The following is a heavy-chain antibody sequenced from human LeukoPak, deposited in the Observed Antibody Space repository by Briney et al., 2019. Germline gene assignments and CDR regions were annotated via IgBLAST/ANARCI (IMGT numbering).Heavy chain of an antibody. Sequence: PSETLSLTCTVSGGSVTTHYCTWIRQPPAKGLEWIGDISYSGRTNYNPSLKSRVTISVDTSKNQFSLNLSSVTAADTAVYYCVYGEITYSFEYWGQGTLVTVSS. V-gene: IGHV4-59*02. J-gene: IGHJ4*02. D-gene: IGHD3-10*02. CDR1: GGSVTTHY. CDR3: VYGEITYSFEY. CDR2: ISYSGRT.